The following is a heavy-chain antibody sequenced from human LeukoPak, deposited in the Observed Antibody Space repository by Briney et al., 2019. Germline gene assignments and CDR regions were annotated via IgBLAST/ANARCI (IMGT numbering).Heavy chain of an antibody. CDR2: IKQDGGMK. D-gene: IGHD4-23*01. CDR3: ARGGVSVGGNFDY. CDR1: GFSFSSYW. V-gene: IGHV3-7*01. Sequence: GGSLGLSCAASGFSFSSYWMSWVRQAPGQGLEWVANIKQDGGMKYYVDSVKGRFTISRDNANNSLFLQVNSLRAEDTAVYYCARGGVSVGGNFDYWGQGTLVTVSS. J-gene: IGHJ4*02.